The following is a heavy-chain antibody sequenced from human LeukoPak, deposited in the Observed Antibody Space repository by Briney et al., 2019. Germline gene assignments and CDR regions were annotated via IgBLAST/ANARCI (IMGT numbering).Heavy chain of an antibody. CDR3: AREQHGGNTGPGDY. Sequence: GGSLRLSCAASGFTFSSYAMHWVRQAPGKGLEWVAVISYDGSNKYYADPVKGRFTISRDNSKNTLYLQMNSLRAEDTAVYYCAREQHGGNTGPGDYWGQGTLVTVSS. D-gene: IGHD4-23*01. V-gene: IGHV3-30-3*01. CDR2: ISYDGSNK. J-gene: IGHJ4*02. CDR1: GFTFSSYA.